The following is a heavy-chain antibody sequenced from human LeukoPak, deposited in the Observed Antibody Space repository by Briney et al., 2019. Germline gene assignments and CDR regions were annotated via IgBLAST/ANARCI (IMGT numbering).Heavy chain of an antibody. J-gene: IGHJ4*02. V-gene: IGHV4-30-2*01. CDR2: IYDTGST. D-gene: IGHD3-10*01. CDR1: GVSISSGGNS. CDR3: AMKASMARALVDY. Sequence: SETLSLTCAVSGVSISSGGNSWNWIRQPPGKGLEWNGHIYDTGSTYYNPSLKSRVTISVDKSKNQFSLRLRSVTAADTAVYYCAMKASMARALVDYWGQGTLVTVSS.